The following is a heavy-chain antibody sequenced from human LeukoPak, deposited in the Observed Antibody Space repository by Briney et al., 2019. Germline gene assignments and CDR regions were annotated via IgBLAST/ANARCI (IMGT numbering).Heavy chain of an antibody. V-gene: IGHV1-18*01. CDR3: ARDRPGIAAAGTAGKQTAPFDP. D-gene: IGHD6-13*01. Sequence: GASVKVSCKASGYTFTSYGITWVRQAPGQGLEWMGWISTYNANTNFAQKFQGRVTMTTDTSTTTVYMELRSLRSDDTAVYYCARDRPGIAAAGTAGKQTAPFDPWGQGTLVTVSS. J-gene: IGHJ5*02. CDR2: ISTYNANT. CDR1: GYTFTSYG.